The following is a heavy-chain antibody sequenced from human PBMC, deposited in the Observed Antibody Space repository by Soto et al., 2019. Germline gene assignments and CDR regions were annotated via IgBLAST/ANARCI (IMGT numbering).Heavy chain of an antibody. V-gene: IGHV4-34*09. CDR3: AIEMNTPHYYYIYMDV. CDR2: INHSGST. J-gene: IGHJ6*03. CDR1: AGCLSRYY. D-gene: IGHD5-18*01. Sequence: SETRSLTSAVYAGCLSRYYCCWIGLPPGKGLGWIGAINHSGSTNYNPSLKSRVTISVDTSKNQFSLKLSSVTAADTAVYYCAIEMNTPHYYYIYMDVRGEGPTITV.